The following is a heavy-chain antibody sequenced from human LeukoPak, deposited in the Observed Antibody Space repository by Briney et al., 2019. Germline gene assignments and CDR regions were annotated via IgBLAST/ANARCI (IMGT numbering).Heavy chain of an antibody. D-gene: IGHD3-10*01. J-gene: IGHJ5*02. Sequence: SETLSLTCTVSGGSISSYYWSWIRQPAGKGLEWIGRIYSRVTTYNPSLKSRVTRSADTSRNHVSLTLNSVTAADTAVYYCARDSGTTGEVKFDPWGQGTLVTVSS. CDR3: ARDSGTTGEVKFDP. CDR1: GGSISSYY. CDR2: IYSRVT. V-gene: IGHV4-4*07.